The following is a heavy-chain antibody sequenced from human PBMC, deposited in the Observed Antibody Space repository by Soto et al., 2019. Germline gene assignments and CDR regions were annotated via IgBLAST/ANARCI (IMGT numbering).Heavy chain of an antibody. CDR2: ISYDGRNK. CDR1: GFTFSSYG. CDR3: AKDQGYRSRWYRVSSYYYGIDV. V-gene: IGHV3-30*18. Sequence: QVQLVESGGGVVQPGRSLRLSCAASGFTFSSYGMHWVRQAPGKGLEWVAVISYDGRNKYYADSVKGRFTISRDNSKNTLNLQMNRLRAEDTAVYYCAKDQGYRSRWYRVSSYYYGIDVWGQGTTVTVSS. J-gene: IGHJ6*02. D-gene: IGHD6-13*01.